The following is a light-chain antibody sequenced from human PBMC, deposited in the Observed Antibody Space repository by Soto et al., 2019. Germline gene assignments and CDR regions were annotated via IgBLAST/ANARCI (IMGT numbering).Light chain of an antibody. CDR2: GAS. CDR1: QSVSKSC. V-gene: IGKV3-20*01. CDR3: QQYGSAPGT. J-gene: IGKJ2*01. Sequence: EIVLTQSPGTLSLSPGERATLSCRASQSVSKSCLAWYQQKPGQAPRLLIYGASSRATGIPDRFSGSGSGADFTLTVNGLEPEDFAVYYCQQYGSAPGTFGQGTKLQIK.